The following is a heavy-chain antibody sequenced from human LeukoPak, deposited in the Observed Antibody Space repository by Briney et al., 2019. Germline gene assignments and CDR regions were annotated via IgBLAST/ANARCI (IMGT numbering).Heavy chain of an antibody. V-gene: IGHV1-2*04. CDR3: ARAEYSPTETLYFDY. CDR1: GYTFTGYY. CDR2: INPNSGGT. D-gene: IGHD2-15*01. Sequence: ASVKVSCKASGYTFTGYYMHWVRQAPGQGLEWMGWINPNSGGTNYAQKFQGWVTMTRDTSISTAYMELSRLRSDDTAVYYCARAEYSPTETLYFDYWGRGTLVTVSS. J-gene: IGHJ4*02.